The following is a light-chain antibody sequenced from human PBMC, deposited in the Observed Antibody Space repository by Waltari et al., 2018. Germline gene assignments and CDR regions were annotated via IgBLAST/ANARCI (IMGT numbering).Light chain of an antibody. Sequence: QTVVTQEPSLTVAPGGPDPITGPSSTGSAPRSPPPGWFQQKPGQPPRTLIYNTSNKHSWTPARFSGSLLEGKATLTLSGVQPEDEADYYCILFYGAAWVFGGGTRLTVL. CDR2: NTS. CDR3: ILFYGAAWV. J-gene: IGLJ3*02. V-gene: IGLV7-43*01. CDR1: TGSAPRSPP.